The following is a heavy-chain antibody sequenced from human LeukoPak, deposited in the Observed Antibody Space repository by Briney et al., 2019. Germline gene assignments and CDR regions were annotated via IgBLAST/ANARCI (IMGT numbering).Heavy chain of an antibody. CDR3: ARVQPEYCTNGVCFAPYFDY. CDR2: INHSGST. J-gene: IGHJ4*02. Sequence: PSETLSLTCAVYGGSFSGYYWSWIRQPPGKGLEWIGEINHSGSTNYNPSLKSRVTISVDTSKNQFSLKLSSVTAADTAVYYCARVQPEYCTNGVCFAPYFDYWGQGTLVTVSS. V-gene: IGHV4-34*01. CDR1: GGSFSGYY. D-gene: IGHD2-8*01.